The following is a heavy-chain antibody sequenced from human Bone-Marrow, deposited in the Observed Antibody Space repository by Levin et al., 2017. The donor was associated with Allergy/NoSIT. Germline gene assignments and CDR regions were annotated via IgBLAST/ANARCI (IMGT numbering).Heavy chain of an antibody. CDR1: GYSFTKYW. V-gene: IGHV5-51*04. D-gene: IGHD3-16*01. J-gene: IGHJ5*02. CDR2: IYPRDSDI. CDR3: AKEGAHDSPAGFDP. Sequence: ASVKVSCKASGYSFTKYWIAWLRQTPGKGLEWMGIIYPRDSDIRYSPSFQGQVTISADKPINTAYLQWNSLKAADTAIYYCAKEGAHDSPAGFDPWGQGTVVTVSS.